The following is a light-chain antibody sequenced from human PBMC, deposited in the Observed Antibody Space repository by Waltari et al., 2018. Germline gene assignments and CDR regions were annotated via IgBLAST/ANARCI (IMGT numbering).Light chain of an antibody. CDR2: DES. J-gene: IGKJ4*01. Sequence: DIQMTQSPPSLSASVGDRVTITCQASQDISNYLNWYEQKPGKAPKLLICDESNLDTGVPSRFSGSGSGTDFTFTISSLQPEDIATYYCQQYDNRLALTFGGGTKVEIK. V-gene: IGKV1-33*01. CDR3: QQYDNRLALT. CDR1: QDISNY.